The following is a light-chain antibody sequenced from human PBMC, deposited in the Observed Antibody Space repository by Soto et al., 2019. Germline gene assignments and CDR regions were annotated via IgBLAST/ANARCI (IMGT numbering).Light chain of an antibody. CDR3: QCYDSSLSGWV. CDR1: SSNIGAGYD. CDR2: GNS. Sequence: QSVLTQPPSVSGAPGQRVTISCTGSSSNIGAGYDVHWYQQLPGTAPKLLIYGNSNRPSGVPDRFSGSKSGTSASLAITGFQAEDEADYYCQCYDSSLSGWVFGGGTKLTVL. J-gene: IGLJ3*02. V-gene: IGLV1-40*01.